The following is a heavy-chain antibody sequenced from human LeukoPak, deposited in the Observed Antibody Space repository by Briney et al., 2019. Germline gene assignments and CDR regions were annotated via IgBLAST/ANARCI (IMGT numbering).Heavy chain of an antibody. CDR2: INPNSGGT. CDR3: ARDVLGQPGYFDY. J-gene: IGHJ4*02. D-gene: IGHD6-13*01. CDR1: GYTFTGYY. Sequence: ASVKVSCKASGYTFTGYYMHWVRQAPGQGLEWMGWINPNSGGTNYAQKFQGRVTMTRDTSISTAYMELSRLRSDDTAVYYCARDVLGQPGYFDYWGQGTLVTVSS. V-gene: IGHV1-2*02.